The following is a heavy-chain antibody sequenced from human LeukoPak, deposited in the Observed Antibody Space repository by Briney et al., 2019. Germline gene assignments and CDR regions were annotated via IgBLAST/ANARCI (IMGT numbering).Heavy chain of an antibody. CDR1: GFTFSSYA. Sequence: GRSLRLSCAASGFTFSSYAMHWVRQAPGKGLEWVAVISYDGSNKYYADSVKGRFTISRDNSKNTLYLQMNSLRAEDTAVYYCARAGDGDYYYYYGMDVWGQGTTVTASS. D-gene: IGHD4-17*01. CDR2: ISYDGSNK. CDR3: ARAGDGDYYYYYGMDV. V-gene: IGHV3-30-3*01. J-gene: IGHJ6*02.